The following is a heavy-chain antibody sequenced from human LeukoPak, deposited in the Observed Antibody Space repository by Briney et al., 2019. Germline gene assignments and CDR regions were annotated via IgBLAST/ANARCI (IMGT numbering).Heavy chain of an antibody. Sequence: ASVKVSCKASGYTFTGYYMHWVRQAPGQGLEWTGWINPNSGGTNYAQKFQGRVTMTRDTSISTAYMELSRLRSDDTAVYYCARAGRGIAAAAGIWGQGTLVTVSS. CDR3: ARAGRGIAAAAGI. D-gene: IGHD6-13*01. V-gene: IGHV1-2*02. CDR2: INPNSGGT. CDR1: GYTFTGYY. J-gene: IGHJ4*02.